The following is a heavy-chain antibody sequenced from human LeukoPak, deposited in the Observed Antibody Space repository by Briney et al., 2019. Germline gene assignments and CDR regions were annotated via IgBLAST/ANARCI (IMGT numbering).Heavy chain of an antibody. Sequence: GGSLRLSCAASGFTFSSYGMHWVRQAPGKGLEWVAVISYDGSNKYYADSVKGRFTISRDNSKNTLYLQMNSLGAEDTAVYYCARGPDWNFDYWGQGTLVTVSS. J-gene: IGHJ4*02. V-gene: IGHV3-30*03. CDR2: ISYDGSNK. CDR1: GFTFSSYG. D-gene: IGHD1-1*01. CDR3: ARGPDWNFDY.